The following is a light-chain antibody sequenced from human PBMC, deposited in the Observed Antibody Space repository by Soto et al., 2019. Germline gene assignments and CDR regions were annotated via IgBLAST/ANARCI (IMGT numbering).Light chain of an antibody. V-gene: IGKV1-5*01. CDR2: EAA. CDR3: QQYNSFPLT. CDR1: QSIYKW. J-gene: IGKJ4*01. Sequence: DIQMTQSPYTLSASIGDTVTISCRASQSIYKWLAWYQQKPQKAPKVLIFEAADLESGVSSRFRGSGSGTEFTLTISGLQPDDLATYSCQQYNSFPLTFGGGTTGEL.